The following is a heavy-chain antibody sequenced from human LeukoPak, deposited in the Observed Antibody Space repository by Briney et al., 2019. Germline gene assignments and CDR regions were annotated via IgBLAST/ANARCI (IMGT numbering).Heavy chain of an antibody. Sequence: SETLSLTCAVYGGSFSGYNWSWIRQPPGKGLEWIGEINHSGSTNYNPSLKSRVTISVDTSKNQFSLKLSSVTAADTAVYYCASVVRFLEWSGYYYYGMDVWGQGTTVTVSS. V-gene: IGHV4-34*01. CDR2: INHSGST. D-gene: IGHD3-3*01. CDR1: GGSFSGYN. J-gene: IGHJ6*02. CDR3: ASVVRFLEWSGYYYYGMDV.